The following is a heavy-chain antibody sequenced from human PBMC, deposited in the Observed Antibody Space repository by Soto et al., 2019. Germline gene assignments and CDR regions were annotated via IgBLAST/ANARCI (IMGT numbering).Heavy chain of an antibody. CDR1: GGSIRSYY. D-gene: IGHD3-10*01. CDR2: VYYSGSA. J-gene: IGHJ4*02. V-gene: IGHV4-59*01. CDR3: ARGSMVRGPTPFDY. Sequence: NPSETLSLTCNVSGGSIRSYYWNWIRQPPGKTLEWIGDVYYSGSANYNPSLKGRVTISVDMSRNQFSLKLNSVTAADTAVYYCARGSMVRGPTPFDYWGQGTLVTVSS.